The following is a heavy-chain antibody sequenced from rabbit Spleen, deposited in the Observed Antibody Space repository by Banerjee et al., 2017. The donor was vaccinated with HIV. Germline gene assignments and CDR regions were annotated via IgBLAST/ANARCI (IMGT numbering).Heavy chain of an antibody. D-gene: IGHD8-1*01. CDR3: ARDSGSSFSSYGMAL. Sequence: QSLEESGGDLVKPGASLTLTCTDSGVSFSSNHYMCWVRQAPGKGLEWIACIEGGSSAFSYFASWAKGRFTISKTSSTTVTLQMTRLTAADTATYFCARDSGSSFSSYGMALCGQGTLVPVS. CDR1: GVSFSSNHY. CDR2: IEGGSSAFS. J-gene: IGHJ6*01. V-gene: IGHV1S40*01.